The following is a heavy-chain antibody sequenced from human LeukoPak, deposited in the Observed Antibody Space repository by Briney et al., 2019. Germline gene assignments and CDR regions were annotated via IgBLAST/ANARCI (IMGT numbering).Heavy chain of an antibody. CDR3: AREGQQLVPPFDY. J-gene: IGHJ4*02. CDR2: IYTSGST. V-gene: IGHV4-61*02. Sequence: SETLSLTCTVSGSISSGSYYWSRIRQPAGKGLEWIGRIYTSGSTNYNPSLESRVTISVDTSKNQFSLKLTSLIAADTAVYYCAREGQQLVPPFDYWGQGTLVTVSS. D-gene: IGHD6-6*01. CDR1: GSISSGSYY.